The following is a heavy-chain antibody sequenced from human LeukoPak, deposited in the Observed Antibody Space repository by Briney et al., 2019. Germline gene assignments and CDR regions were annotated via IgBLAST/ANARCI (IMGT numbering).Heavy chain of an antibody. CDR1: GFPFSSYL. V-gene: IGHV3-74*03. CDR2: ISGDGTIK. Sequence: GGSLRLSCEPSGFPFSSYLLLWVRQPPGKGLVWISRISGDGTIKTYADFVRGRFTISRDNTENILYLQMNSLKVEDTAIYFCSRSQFDYWGQGVLVTVSS. J-gene: IGHJ4*02. CDR3: SRSQFDY.